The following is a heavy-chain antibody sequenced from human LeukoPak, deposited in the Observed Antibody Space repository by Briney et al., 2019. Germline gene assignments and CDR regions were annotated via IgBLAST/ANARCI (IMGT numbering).Heavy chain of an antibody. CDR1: EFTFSSYA. CDR2: ISGSGGRT. J-gene: IGHJ4*02. V-gene: IGHV3-23*01. CDR3: ASTEIWNDVGGFDY. D-gene: IGHD1-1*01. Sequence: GGSLRLSCAASEFTFSSYAMSWVRQAPGKGLEWVSAISGSGGRTYYAESVKGRFTISRDNNENTLYLQMNSLRAEDTAVYYCASTEIWNDVGGFDYWGQGTLVTVSS.